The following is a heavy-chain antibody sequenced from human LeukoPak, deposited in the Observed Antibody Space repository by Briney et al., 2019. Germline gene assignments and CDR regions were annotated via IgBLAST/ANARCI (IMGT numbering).Heavy chain of an antibody. J-gene: IGHJ4*02. CDR3: AREGGSGYFDY. CDR2: ISSSGSTI. CDR1: GFTFSSYS. V-gene: IGHV3-48*04. Sequence: GGSLRLSCAASGFTFSSYSMNWVRQAPGKGLEWVSYISSSGSTIYYADSVKGRFTISRDNAKNSLYLQMNSLRAEDTAVYYCAREGGSGYFDYWGQGTLVTVSS. D-gene: IGHD3-10*01.